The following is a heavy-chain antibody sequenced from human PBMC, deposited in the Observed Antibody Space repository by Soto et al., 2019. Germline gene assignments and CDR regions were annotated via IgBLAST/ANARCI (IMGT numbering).Heavy chain of an antibody. CDR3: ARVGFRYGMYYFDY. J-gene: IGHJ4*02. D-gene: IGHD5-18*01. CDR2: IYHSGYT. CDR1: GCAIISDGYC. V-gene: IGHV4-30-2*01. Sequence: SETLSLTCAVSGCAIISDGYCFFCICQPPGNGLELIGFIYHSGYTYYNPYLKSRVTISADRSKTQFSLKLSSVTAADTAVYYFARVGFRYGMYYFDYWGQGTLVTVSS.